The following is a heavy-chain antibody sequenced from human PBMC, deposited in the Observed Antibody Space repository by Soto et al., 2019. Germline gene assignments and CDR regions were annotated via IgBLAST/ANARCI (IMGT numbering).Heavy chain of an antibody. CDR1: GFTFSDYA. D-gene: IGHD6-19*01. V-gene: IGHV3-30*18. Sequence: VQLVESGGGVVQPGRSLRHSCAASGFTFSDYAMHWVRQAPGKGLEWVAVVSHDGRNTHYADSVKGRFTISRDSSKNTGSLEMTSLRAEDTAVYYCAKGGRQWVVTSDFNSGGQGALVTVSS. CDR3: AKGGRQWVVTSDFNS. J-gene: IGHJ4*02. CDR2: VSHDGRNT.